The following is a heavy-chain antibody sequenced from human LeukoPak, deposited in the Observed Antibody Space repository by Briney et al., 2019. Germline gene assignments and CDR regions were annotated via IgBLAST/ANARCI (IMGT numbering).Heavy chain of an antibody. V-gene: IGHV4-59*08. CDR1: GGSISSYY. J-gene: IGHJ4*02. Sequence: PSETLSLTCAVSGGSISSYYWSWIRQPPGKGLEWIGYIYYSGSTNYNPSLKSRVTISVDTSKNQFSLKLSSVTAADTAVYYCARIMPSSSPEPYYFDYWGQGTLVTVSS. D-gene: IGHD2-2*01. CDR3: ARIMPSSSPEPYYFDY. CDR2: IYYSGST.